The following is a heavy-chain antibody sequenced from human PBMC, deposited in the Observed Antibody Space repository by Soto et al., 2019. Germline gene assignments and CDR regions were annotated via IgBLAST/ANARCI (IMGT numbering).Heavy chain of an antibody. Sequence: QVQLVESGGGVVQPGRSLRLSCAASGFTFSSYAMHWVRQAPVKGLEWVAVISYDGSNKYYADSVKGRFTISRDNSKNTLYLQMNSLRADDTAVYYCARDPNWNLRLDYWGQGTLVTVSA. V-gene: IGHV3-30-3*01. D-gene: IGHD1-20*01. CDR3: ARDPNWNLRLDY. CDR1: GFTFSSYA. CDR2: ISYDGSNK. J-gene: IGHJ4*02.